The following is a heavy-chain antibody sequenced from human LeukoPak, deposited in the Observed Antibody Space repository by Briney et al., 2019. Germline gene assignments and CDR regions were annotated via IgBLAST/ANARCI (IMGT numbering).Heavy chain of an antibody. CDR2: IYPGDSDT. Sequence: GESLKISCKGSGYSFTSYWIGWVRQMPGKGLEWMGIIYPGDSDTRYSPSFQGQGTISADKSIRTAYLQWSSLKASETAMYYCARQNSRIAVAGTEGWFDPWGQGTLVTVSS. CDR1: GYSFTSYW. J-gene: IGHJ5*02. V-gene: IGHV5-51*01. CDR3: ARQNSRIAVAGTEGWFDP. D-gene: IGHD6-19*01.